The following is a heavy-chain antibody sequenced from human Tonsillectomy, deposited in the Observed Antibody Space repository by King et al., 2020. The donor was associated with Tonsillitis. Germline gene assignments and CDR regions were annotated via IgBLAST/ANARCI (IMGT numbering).Heavy chain of an antibody. CDR1: GFSLSTSGVG. Sequence: TLKESGSTLVKPTQTLTLTCTFSGFSLSTSGVGVGWIRQPPGKALEWLALIYWNDDKRYSPSLKSRLTITKDTSKNQVVLTMTNMDPVDTATYYCAHSIYDYVGGSLRAPDYWGQGTLVAVSS. J-gene: IGHJ4*02. CDR3: AHSIYDYVGGSLRAPDY. CDR2: IYWNDDK. D-gene: IGHD3-16*01. V-gene: IGHV2-5*01.